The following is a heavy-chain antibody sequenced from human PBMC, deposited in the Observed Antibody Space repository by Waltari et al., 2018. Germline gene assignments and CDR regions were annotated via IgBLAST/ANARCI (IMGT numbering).Heavy chain of an antibody. CDR2: IYYSGST. CDR3: ARHGDYGPFDY. Sequence: QLQLQESGPGLVKHSGTLSLTCTVSSGSIRSSTSYWGWIRQPPGKGLEWIGSIYYSGSTYYNPSLKSRVTISVDTSKNQFSLKLSSVTAADTAVYYCARHGDYGPFDYWGQGTLVTVSS. J-gene: IGHJ4*02. D-gene: IGHD4-17*01. CDR1: SGSIRSSTSY. V-gene: IGHV4-39*01.